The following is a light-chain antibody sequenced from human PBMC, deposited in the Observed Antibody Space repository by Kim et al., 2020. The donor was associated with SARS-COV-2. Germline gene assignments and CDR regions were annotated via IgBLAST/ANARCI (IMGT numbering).Light chain of an antibody. Sequence: GQSVTISCTGTSSDVGGYNYVSWYQQHPGKVPKLMIYEVSKRPSGVPDRFSGYKSGNTASLTVSGLQAEDEADYYCSSYAGSNNFVFGTGTKVTVL. CDR1: SSDVGGYNY. CDR2: EVS. J-gene: IGLJ1*01. CDR3: SSYAGSNNFV. V-gene: IGLV2-8*01.